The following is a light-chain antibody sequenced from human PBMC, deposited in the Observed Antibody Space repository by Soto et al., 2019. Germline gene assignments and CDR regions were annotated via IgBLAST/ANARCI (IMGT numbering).Light chain of an antibody. CDR2: SAS. Sequence: EIVMTQSPTTLSVSPGERAILSCRASQNIGRNLAWYQQKPGQAPRLLIHSASTRATGIPATFSGSGSGTEFTLTVSSLQSEDFAVYYCQQYNNWPRTFGQGTKVKIK. V-gene: IGKV3-15*01. J-gene: IGKJ1*01. CDR1: QNIGRN. CDR3: QQYNNWPRT.